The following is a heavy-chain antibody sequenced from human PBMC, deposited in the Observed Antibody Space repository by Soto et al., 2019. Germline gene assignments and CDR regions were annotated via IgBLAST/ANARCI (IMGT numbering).Heavy chain of an antibody. J-gene: IGHJ3*02. D-gene: IGHD3-22*01. Sequence: PGESLKISCKGFGCSFTNYWIGWVRQMPGKGLEWMGIIYPGDSDTRYSPSFQGQATISADKSITTAYLQWSSLEASDTAMYYCARRGYYDPYDAFDIWGQGKMVTVSS. CDR3: ARRGYYDPYDAFDI. CDR1: GCSFTNYW. V-gene: IGHV5-51*01. CDR2: IYPGDSDT.